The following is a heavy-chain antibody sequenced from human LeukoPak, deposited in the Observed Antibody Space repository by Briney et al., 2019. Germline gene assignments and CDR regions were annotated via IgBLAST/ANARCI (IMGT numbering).Heavy chain of an antibody. D-gene: IGHD2-2*01. CDR2: IIPILGIA. J-gene: IGHJ4*02. Sequence: SVKVSCXASGGTFSSYTISRVRQAPGQGLEWMGRIIPILGIANYAQKFQGRVTITADKSTSTAYMELSSLRSEDTAVYYCARAIGGQLLPDYWGQGTLVTVSS. CDR3: ARAIGGQLLPDY. CDR1: GGTFSSYT. V-gene: IGHV1-69*02.